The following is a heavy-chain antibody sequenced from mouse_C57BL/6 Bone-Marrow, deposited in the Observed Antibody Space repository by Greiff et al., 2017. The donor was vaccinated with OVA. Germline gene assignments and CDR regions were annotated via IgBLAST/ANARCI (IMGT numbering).Heavy chain of an antibody. Sequence: DVKLQESGPGMVKPSQSLSLTCTVTGYSITSGYDWHWIRHFPGNKLEWMGYISYSGSTNYNPSLKSRISITHDTSKNHFFLKLNSVTTEDTATYYCARGGFYDGYYWTWFAYWGQGTLVTVSA. D-gene: IGHD2-3*01. J-gene: IGHJ3*01. CDR1: GYSITSGYD. V-gene: IGHV3-1*01. CDR3: ARGGFYDGYYWTWFAY. CDR2: ISYSGST.